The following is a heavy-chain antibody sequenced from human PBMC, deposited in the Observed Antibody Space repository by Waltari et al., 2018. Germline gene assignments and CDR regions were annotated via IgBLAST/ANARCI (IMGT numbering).Heavy chain of an antibody. Sequence: QVQLVESGGGVVQPGRSLRLSCAASGFTFSSYAMHWVRQAPGKGLEWVAVISNDGSNKYYADSVKGRFTISRDNSKNTLYLQMNSLRAEDTAVYYCARDHLFGAVAGMADYWGQGTLVTVSS. V-gene: IGHV3-30*01. D-gene: IGHD6-19*01. CDR2: ISNDGSNK. J-gene: IGHJ4*02. CDR1: GFTFSSYA. CDR3: ARDHLFGAVAGMADY.